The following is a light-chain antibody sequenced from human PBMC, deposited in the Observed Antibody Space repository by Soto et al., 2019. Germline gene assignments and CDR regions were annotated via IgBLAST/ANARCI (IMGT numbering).Light chain of an antibody. J-gene: IGLJ2*01. Sequence: QSVLTQPPSASGSPGQSVTISCTGSSSDVGGYNYVSWYQHHPGKAPKLIIYDVNKRPSGVPDRFSGSKSGNTASLTVSGLQAEDEADYYCSSFAGSDTFGDVVLGGGTKLTVL. V-gene: IGLV2-8*01. CDR1: SSDVGGYNY. CDR3: SSFAGSDTFGDVV. CDR2: DVN.